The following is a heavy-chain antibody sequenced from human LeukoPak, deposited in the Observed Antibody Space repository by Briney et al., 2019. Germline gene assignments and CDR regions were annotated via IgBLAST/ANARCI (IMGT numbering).Heavy chain of an antibody. CDR1: GFTFSRYG. CDR2: ISHDGSFK. D-gene: IGHD4-17*01. Sequence: GGSLRLSCAASGFTFSRYGIHWVRQAPGKGLEWVAAISHDGSFKYFADSVKGRFTVSRDNSKNTLYLHMDSLRAEDTAVYYCSKDAYERDDYGDHLRDFMDVWGQGTTVTVSS. CDR3: SKDAYERDDYGDHLRDFMDV. J-gene: IGHJ6*02. V-gene: IGHV3-30*18.